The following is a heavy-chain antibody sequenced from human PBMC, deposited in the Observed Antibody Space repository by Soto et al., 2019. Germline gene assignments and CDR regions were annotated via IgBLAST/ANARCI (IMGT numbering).Heavy chain of an antibody. CDR3: ARVRHINAFDI. CDR2: IYYSGST. V-gene: IGHV4-30-4*01. D-gene: IGHD1-20*01. Sequence: QVQLQESGPGLVKPSQTLSLTCTVSGGSISSGDYYWSWIRQPPGKGLEWIGYIYYSGSTYYNPSLKSRVTIPVDRSKNQVSLKLSSVTAADTAVYYCARVRHINAFDIWGQGTMVTVSS. J-gene: IGHJ3*02. CDR1: GGSISSGDYY.